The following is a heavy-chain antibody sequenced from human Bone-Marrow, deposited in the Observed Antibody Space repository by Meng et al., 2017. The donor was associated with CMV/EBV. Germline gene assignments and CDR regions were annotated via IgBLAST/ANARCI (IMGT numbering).Heavy chain of an antibody. D-gene: IGHD3-3*01. CDR2: IKQDGSEK. V-gene: IGHV3-7*01. CDR3: AREFDLSGFWSGYYDY. J-gene: IGHJ4*02. Sequence: GESLKISCAASGFTFSSYWMSWVRQAPGKGLEWVANIKQDGSEKYYVDSVKGRFTISRDNAKNSLYLQMNSLRAEDTAVYYCAREFDLSGFWSGYYDYWGQGTLVTVSS. CDR1: GFTFSSYW.